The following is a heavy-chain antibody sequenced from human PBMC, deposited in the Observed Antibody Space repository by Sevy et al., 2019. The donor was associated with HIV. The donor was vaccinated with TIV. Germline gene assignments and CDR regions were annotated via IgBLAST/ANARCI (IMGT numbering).Heavy chain of an antibody. CDR3: ARRPDLGEIIPTGVMDV. D-gene: IGHD3-3*01. V-gene: IGHV3-23*01. J-gene: IGHJ6*02. Sequence: GGSLRLSCAASGFTFSSYAISWVRQAPGKGLEWISVISSSGGTTYYAGSVAGRFTISRDNSKNTRYLQMNRLRAEDTAIYYCARRPDLGEIIPTGVMDVWGRGTTVTVSS. CDR1: GFTFSSYA. CDR2: ISSSGGTT.